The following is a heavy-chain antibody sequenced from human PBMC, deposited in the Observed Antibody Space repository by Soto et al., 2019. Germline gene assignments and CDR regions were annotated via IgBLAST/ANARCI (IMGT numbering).Heavy chain of an antibody. Sequence: PGGSLRLSCAASGFTFSSYWMTWLRQAPGKGLECVANIKQDGTDKYYVDSVKGRFTISSDNARNSLYLQMNSLSPEDTAVYYCARQTRAPESWGQGTLVTVSS. J-gene: IGHJ5*02. CDR1: GFTFSSYW. CDR2: IKQDGTDK. CDR3: ARQTRAPES. V-gene: IGHV3-7*03. D-gene: IGHD3-10*01.